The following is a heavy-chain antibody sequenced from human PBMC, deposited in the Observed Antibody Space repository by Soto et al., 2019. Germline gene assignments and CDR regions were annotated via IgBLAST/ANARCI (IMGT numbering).Heavy chain of an antibody. CDR3: ARDFGDYSFFFDY. CDR1: GGSITSTSYY. CDR2: MYYTGRT. J-gene: IGHJ4*02. V-gene: IGHV4-39*07. D-gene: IGHD4-17*01. Sequence: PSETLSLTCTVSGGSITSTSYYWGWIRQPPTKGLEWIGTMYYTGRTYYNPSLKSRVTISVDTSKNQFSLNLRSVTTADTAIYYCARDFGDYSFFFDYWGQGILVTVSS.